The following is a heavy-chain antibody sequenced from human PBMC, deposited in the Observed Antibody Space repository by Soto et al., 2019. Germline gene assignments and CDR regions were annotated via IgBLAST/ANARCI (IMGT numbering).Heavy chain of an antibody. V-gene: IGHV3-7*01. CDR2: IKQDGSEK. Sequence: GSLRLSCAASGFTFSSYWMSWVRQAPGKGLEWVANIKQDGSEKYYVDSVKGRFTISRDNAKNSLYLQMNSPRAEDTAVYYCARVNRFLDTAMVTGAFDIWGQGTMVTVSS. J-gene: IGHJ3*02. CDR1: GFTFSSYW. D-gene: IGHD5-18*01. CDR3: ARVNRFLDTAMVTGAFDI.